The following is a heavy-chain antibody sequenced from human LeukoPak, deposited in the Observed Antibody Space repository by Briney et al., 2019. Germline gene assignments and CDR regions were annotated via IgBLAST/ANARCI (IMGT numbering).Heavy chain of an antibody. CDR3: AKEAGYRGDDLQDF. J-gene: IGHJ4*02. V-gene: IGHV3-23*01. CDR1: GFTFSSYA. D-gene: IGHD5-12*01. Sequence: PGGSLRLSCAASGFTFSSYAMSGARQAPGKGLEWVSAISGSAYSTYYADSVKGRFTISRDNSKNTLYLQMNSLRAEDTAVYYCAKEAGYRGDDLQDFWGQGTLVTVSS. CDR2: ISGSAYST.